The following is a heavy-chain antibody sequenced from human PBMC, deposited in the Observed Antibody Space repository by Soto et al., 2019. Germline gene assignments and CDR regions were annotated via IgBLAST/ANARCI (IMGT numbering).Heavy chain of an antibody. D-gene: IGHD5-12*01. V-gene: IGHV4-4*07. CDR1: GGSISSHY. CDR2: IYASGST. Sequence: SETLSLTCTVSGGSISSHYWSWIRQPAGKGLEWIGRIYASGSTNYNPSLKSRVTMSLDTSRNQFSLKLTSVTAADTAMYYCARAGGYEVQGSNWLGPWGRGILVTVSS. J-gene: IGHJ5*02. CDR3: ARAGGYEVQGSNWLGP.